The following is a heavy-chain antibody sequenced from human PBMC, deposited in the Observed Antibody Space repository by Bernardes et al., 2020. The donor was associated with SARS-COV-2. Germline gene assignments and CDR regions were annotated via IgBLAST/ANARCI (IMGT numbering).Heavy chain of an antibody. V-gene: IGHV4-59*01. CDR2: IYYSGST. CDR3: ARERRATNYPDY. CDR1: GDSIRNYY. Sequence: SQSLSLTCTVSGDSIRNYYWTWIRQPPGQGLEWIGYIYYSGSTNYNPSLKSRVTISVDTSKNQFSLSLRSVTAADTAVYYCARERRATNYPDYWGQGTLVTVSS. J-gene: IGHJ4*02.